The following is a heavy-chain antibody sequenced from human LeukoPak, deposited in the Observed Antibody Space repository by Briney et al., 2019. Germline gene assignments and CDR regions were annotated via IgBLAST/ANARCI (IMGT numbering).Heavy chain of an antibody. CDR1: GFTFSTYN. V-gene: IGHV3-21*01. CDR2: VSSSSVYI. D-gene: IGHD4-17*01. J-gene: IGHJ4*02. CDR3: ARSYGDYHIDY. Sequence: GGSLRLSCAVSGFTFSTYNMTWVRQAPGKGLEWVSSVSSSSVYIYYADSVKGRFTVSRDNAKNSLYLRMNSLRAEDTAVYYCARSYGDYHIDYWGQGTLVTVSS.